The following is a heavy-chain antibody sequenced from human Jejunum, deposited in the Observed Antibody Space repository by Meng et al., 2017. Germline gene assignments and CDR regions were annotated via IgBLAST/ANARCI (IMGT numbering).Heavy chain of an antibody. CDR2: IYPGNSNT. Sequence: GESLKISCKGSGFSFSDYWIAWVRQMPGKGLEWMGSIYPGNSNTRYSPSFPGQVTVSADKSMNTASLQWGSLKASDTAIYFCARSMYGGAYRQAFDIWGQGTMVTVSS. D-gene: IGHD2-21*01. J-gene: IGHJ3*02. V-gene: IGHV5-51*01. CDR3: ARSMYGGAYRQAFDI. CDR1: GFSFSDYW.